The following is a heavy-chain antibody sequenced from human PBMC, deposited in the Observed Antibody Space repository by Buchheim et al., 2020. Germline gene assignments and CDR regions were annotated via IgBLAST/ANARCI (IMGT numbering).Heavy chain of an antibody. Sequence: QVQLQESGPGLVKPSQTLSLTCTVSGGSISSGGYYWSWIRQYPGKVLEWIGYIFYSGSAYYNPSLKSRLTISVDTSKNQFSLRLSSVTAADTAVYYCAKGRYYYGMDVRGQGTT. J-gene: IGHJ6*02. CDR3: AKGRYYYGMDV. D-gene: IGHD3-16*02. V-gene: IGHV4-31*03. CDR1: GGSISSGGYY. CDR2: IFYSGSA.